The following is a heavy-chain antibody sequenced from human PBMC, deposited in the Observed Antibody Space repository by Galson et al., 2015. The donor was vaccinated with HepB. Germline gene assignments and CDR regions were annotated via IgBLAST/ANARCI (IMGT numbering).Heavy chain of an antibody. D-gene: IGHD4-17*01. J-gene: IGHJ2*01. CDR2: IWYDGSNK. CDR1: GFTFSSYG. V-gene: IGHV3-33*01. Sequence: SLRLSCAASGFTFSSYGMHWVRQASGKGLEWVAVIWYDGSNKYYADSVKGRFTISRDNSKNTLYLQMNSLRAEDTAVYYCARCPRTTVTTPWYFDLWGRGTLVTVSS. CDR3: ARCPRTTVTTPWYFDL.